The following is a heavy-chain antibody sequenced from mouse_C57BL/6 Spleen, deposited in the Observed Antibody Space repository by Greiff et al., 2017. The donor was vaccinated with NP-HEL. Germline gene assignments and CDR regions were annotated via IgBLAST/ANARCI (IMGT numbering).Heavy chain of an antibody. V-gene: IGHV1-69*01. D-gene: IGHD2-1*01. J-gene: IGHJ2*01. CDR2: IDPSDSYT. Sequence: QVQLQQSGAELVMPGASVKLSCKASGYTFTSYWMHWVKQRPGQGLEWIGEIDPSDSYTNYNQKIQGKATLTVDQSSSTAYMQLSSLTSEDSAVYYCARYGNYYFDYWGQGTTLTVSS. CDR1: GYTFTSYW. CDR3: ARYGNYYFDY.